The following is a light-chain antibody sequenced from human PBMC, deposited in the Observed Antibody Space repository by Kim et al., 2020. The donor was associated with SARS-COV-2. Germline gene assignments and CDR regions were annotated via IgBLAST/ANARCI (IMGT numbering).Light chain of an antibody. J-gene: IGLJ1*01. CDR1: SSDIGTYDY. CDR2: DVV. CDR3: RSFTNTKIYV. Sequence: GQSFTISCTGASSDIGTYDYVSWYKQRPGYAPKLIIYDVVNRSPVVSRRFSGSKSGNTASLTVSGLQAEDEADYYCRSFTNTKIYVFGSGTKVTFL. V-gene: IGLV2-14*03.